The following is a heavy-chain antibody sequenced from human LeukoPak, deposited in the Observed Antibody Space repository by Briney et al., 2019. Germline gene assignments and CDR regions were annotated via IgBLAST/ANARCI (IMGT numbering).Heavy chain of an antibody. V-gene: IGHV1-8*01. J-gene: IGHJ6*03. CDR3: ARTAEYYDFWSATVGDPYYYYMDV. CDR1: GYTFTSYD. D-gene: IGHD3-3*01. CDR2: MNPNSGNT. Sequence: ASVKVSCKASGYTFTSYDINWVRQAPGQGLEWMGWMNPNSGNTGYAQKFQGRVTMTRNTSISTAYMELSSLRSEDTAVYYCARTAEYYDFWSATVGDPYYYYMDVWGKGTTVTVSS.